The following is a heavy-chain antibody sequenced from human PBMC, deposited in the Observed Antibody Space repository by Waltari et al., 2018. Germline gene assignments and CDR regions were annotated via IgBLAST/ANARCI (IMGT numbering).Heavy chain of an antibody. V-gene: IGHV3-74*01. J-gene: IGHJ4*02. Sequence: EVQLVESGGGLVRPGGSLRLSCAASGFTFSLYWIDWVRQVPGKGLVWVSRMTGTSLTTNYADSVKGRFTISRDNAKNTLYLQMNSLTPEDTGVYYCALLRVVSVFDPFDNWGQGTLVTVSS. CDR2: MTGTSLTT. CDR3: ALLRVVSVFDPFDN. CDR1: GFTFSLYW. D-gene: IGHD2-15*01.